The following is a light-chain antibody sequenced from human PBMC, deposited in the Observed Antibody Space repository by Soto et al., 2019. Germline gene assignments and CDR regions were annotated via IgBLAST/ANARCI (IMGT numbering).Light chain of an antibody. CDR3: SSYTSGSTYVFGTYV. CDR2: EVT. CDR1: SSDVGGYNY. V-gene: IGLV2-14*01. Sequence: QSALTQPASVSGSPGQSITISCTGTSSDVGGYNYVSWYQQHPGKAPKLMIYEVTNRPSGVSDRFSGSKSGNTASLTISGLQAEDEADYYCSSYTSGSTYVFGTYVFGTGTKVTVL. J-gene: IGLJ1*01.